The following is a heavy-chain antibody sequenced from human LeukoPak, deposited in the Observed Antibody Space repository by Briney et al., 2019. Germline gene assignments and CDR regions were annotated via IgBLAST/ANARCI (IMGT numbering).Heavy chain of an antibody. V-gene: IGHV3-23*01. D-gene: IGHD2-2*01. CDR1: GFTFSSYA. J-gene: IGHJ4*02. CDR2: ISGSGGST. CDR3: AKDRSCSTTSCYLHY. Sequence: PGGSLRLSCAASGFTFSSYAMSWVRQAPGKGLEWVSGISGSGGSTYYADSVKGRRTISRDNSKNTLYLQMNSLRAEDTAVYYCAKDRSCSTTSCYLHYWGQGTLVTVSS.